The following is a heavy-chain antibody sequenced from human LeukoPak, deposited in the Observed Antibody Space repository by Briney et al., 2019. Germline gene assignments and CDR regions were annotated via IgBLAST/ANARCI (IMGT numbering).Heavy chain of an antibody. V-gene: IGHV4-39*07. Sequence: PSETLSLTCTVSGGSISSSSYYWGWIRQPPGKGLEWIGSIYYSGSTYYNPSLKSRVTISVDTSKNQFSLKLSSVTAADTAVYYCARDSVMTHAFDIWGQGTMVTVSS. D-gene: IGHD2-21*01. CDR3: ARDSVMTHAFDI. CDR1: GGSISSSSYY. CDR2: IYYSGST. J-gene: IGHJ3*02.